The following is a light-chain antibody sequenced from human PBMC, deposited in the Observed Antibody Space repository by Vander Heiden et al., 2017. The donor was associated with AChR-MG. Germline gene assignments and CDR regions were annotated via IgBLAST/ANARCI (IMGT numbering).Light chain of an antibody. CDR1: QSVLYSSNNKNY. V-gene: IGKV4-1*01. CDR2: WAS. CDR3: QQYYSTPRGT. Sequence: DIVMTQSPDALAVSLGERATINCKSSQSVLYSSNNKNYLAWYQQKPGQPPKLLIYWASTRESGVPERFSGSGSGTDFTLTISSLQAEDVAVYYCQQYYSTPRGTFGPGTKVDIK. J-gene: IGKJ3*01.